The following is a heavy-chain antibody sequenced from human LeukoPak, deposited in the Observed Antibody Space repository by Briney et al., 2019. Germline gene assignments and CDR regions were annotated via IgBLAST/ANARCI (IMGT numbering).Heavy chain of an antibody. V-gene: IGHV7-4-1*02. D-gene: IGHD1-26*01. CDR1: GYTFTSYA. J-gene: IGHJ5*02. CDR3: ARDPVKPEWELLYNWFDP. Sequence: ASVKVSCKASGYTFTSYAMNWVRQAPGQGLEWMGWINTNTGNPTYAQGFTGRFVFSLDTSVSTAYLQISSLKAEDTAVYYCARDPVKPEWELLYNWFDPWGQGTLVTVSS. CDR2: INTNTGNP.